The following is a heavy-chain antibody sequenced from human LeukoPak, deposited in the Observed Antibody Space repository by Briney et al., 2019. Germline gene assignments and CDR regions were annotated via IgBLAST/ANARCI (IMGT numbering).Heavy chain of an antibody. CDR1: GGSISSGGYY. J-gene: IGHJ5*02. V-gene: IGHV4-31*03. CDR3: ARGGSNQKRLGSYCSGGSYSGRGLFDP. Sequence: PSETLSLTCTVSGGSISSGGYYWSWIRQHPGKGLEWIGYIYYSGSTYYNPSLKSRVTMSVDTSKNQFSLKLSSVTAADTAVYYCARGGSNQKRLGSYCSGGSYSGRGLFDPWGQGTLVTVSS. D-gene: IGHD2-15*01. CDR2: IYYSGST.